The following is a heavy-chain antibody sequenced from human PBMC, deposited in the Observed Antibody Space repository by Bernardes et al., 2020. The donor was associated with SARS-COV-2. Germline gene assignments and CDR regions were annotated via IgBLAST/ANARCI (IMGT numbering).Heavy chain of an antibody. V-gene: IGHV3-23*01. CDR2: ISGSGGRT. Sequence: GGSLRLSCAASGFTFDSYAMSWVRQAPGKGLEWVSAISGSGGRTFYADAVKGRFTISRDNSKNTLYLQMNSLRAEDTAVYYCAKTDHGSCSGDTCYPDRFDYWGLGTLVTVSS. J-gene: IGHJ4*02. CDR3: AKTDHGSCSGDTCYPDRFDY. D-gene: IGHD2-15*01. CDR1: GFTFDSYA.